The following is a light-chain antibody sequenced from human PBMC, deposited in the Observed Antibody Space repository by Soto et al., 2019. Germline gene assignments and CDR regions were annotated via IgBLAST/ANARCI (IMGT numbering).Light chain of an antibody. CDR2: GAS. CDR1: QSVSSSY. J-gene: IGKJ3*01. V-gene: IGKV3-20*01. CDR3: QQYGRSPPIT. Sequence: EIVLTQSPGTLSLSPGERATLSCRASQSVSSSYLAWYQQKPGQAPRLLIHGASSRATGIPDRFSGSGSGTDFTLTISRLETEDFAVYYCQQYGRSPPITFGPGTKVDIK.